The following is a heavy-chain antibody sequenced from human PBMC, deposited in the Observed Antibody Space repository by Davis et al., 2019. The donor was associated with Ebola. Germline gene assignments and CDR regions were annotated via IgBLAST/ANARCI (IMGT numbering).Heavy chain of an antibody. J-gene: IGHJ5*02. CDR1: GGSISSYY. Sequence: MPSETLSLTCTVSGGSISSYYWSWIRQPPGKGLEWIGEINHSGSTNYNPSLKSRVTISVDTSKNQFSLKLSSVTAADTAVYYCARDLRWFDPWGQGTLVTVSS. CDR3: ARDLRWFDP. CDR2: INHSGST. V-gene: IGHV4-59*01.